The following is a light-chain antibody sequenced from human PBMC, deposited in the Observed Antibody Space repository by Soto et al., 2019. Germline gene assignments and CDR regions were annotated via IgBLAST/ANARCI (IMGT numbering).Light chain of an antibody. CDR2: DVN. Sequence: QSALTQPASVSGFPGQSITLSCTGTSSDIGGYDYVSWYQRHPGKAPKLIIYDVNNRPSGVSNRFSGSKSGNTASLTISGLQAEDEADYYCTSYASGSSHLVFGGGTKLTVL. CDR1: SSDIGGYDY. J-gene: IGLJ2*01. CDR3: TSYASGSSHLV. V-gene: IGLV2-14*01.